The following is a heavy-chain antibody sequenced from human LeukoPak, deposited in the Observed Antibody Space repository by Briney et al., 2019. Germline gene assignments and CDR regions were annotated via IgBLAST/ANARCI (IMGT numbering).Heavy chain of an antibody. D-gene: IGHD3-10*01. J-gene: IGHJ6*02. CDR3: ARDYITMVRGEYYYYGMDV. V-gene: IGHV4-59*01. CDR2: IYYSGST. Sequence: PSETLSLTCTVSGGSISSYYWSWIRQPPGKGLEWIGYIYYSGSTNYNPSLKSRVIISVDTSKNQFSLKLSSVTAADTAVYYCARDYITMVRGEYYYYGMDVWGQGTTVTVSS. CDR1: GGSISSYY.